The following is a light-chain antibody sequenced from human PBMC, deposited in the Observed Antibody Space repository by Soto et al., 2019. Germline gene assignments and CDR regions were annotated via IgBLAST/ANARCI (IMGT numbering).Light chain of an antibody. CDR2: DVN. CDR1: SSDVGGYNF. CDR3: CSFAGTYTHYV. Sequence: QSALTQPRSVSGSPGQSVTISCTGTSSDVGGYNFVSWYQQHPGKAPKLMIYDVNKWPSGVPGCFSGSKSGNTASLTISGLQPEDEADYYCCSFAGTYTHYVFGTGTKLTVL. J-gene: IGLJ1*01. V-gene: IGLV2-11*01.